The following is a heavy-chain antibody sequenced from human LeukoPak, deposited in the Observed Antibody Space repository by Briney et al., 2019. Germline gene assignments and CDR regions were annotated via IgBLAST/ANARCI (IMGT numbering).Heavy chain of an antibody. V-gene: IGHV3-23*01. J-gene: IGHJ4*02. CDR2: ISGSGGST. CDR3: AKAPGGCSSSSCSTYFDD. CDR1: GFTFSSYA. Sequence: GGSLRLSCAASGFTFSSYAMSWVRQAPGKGLEWVSAISGSGGSTYYADSVKGRFTISRDNSKNTLYLQVNSLRAEDTAVYYCAKAPGGCSSSSCSTYFDDWGQGTLVAVSS. D-gene: IGHD2-2*01.